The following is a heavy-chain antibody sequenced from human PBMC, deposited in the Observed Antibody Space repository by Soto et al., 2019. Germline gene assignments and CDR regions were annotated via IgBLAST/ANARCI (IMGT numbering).Heavy chain of an antibody. CDR1: GFTFSSYG. D-gene: IGHD5-12*01. CDR2: ISYDGSNK. CDR3: AKDMVGSGYGNFDY. J-gene: IGHJ4*02. Sequence: GGSLRLSCAASGFTFSSYGMHWVRQAPGKGLEWVAVISYDGSNKYYADSVKGRFTISRDNSKNTLYLQMNSLRAEDTAVYYCAKDMVGSGYGNFDYWGQGTLVTVSS. V-gene: IGHV3-30*18.